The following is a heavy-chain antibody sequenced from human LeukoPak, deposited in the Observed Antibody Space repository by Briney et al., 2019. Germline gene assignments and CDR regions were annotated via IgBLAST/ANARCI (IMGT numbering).Heavy chain of an antibody. D-gene: IGHD3-22*01. Sequence: GASVKVSCKASGYTFTSYYMHWVRQAPGQGLEWMGIINPSGGSTSYAQKFQGRVTMTRDTSTSTVYMELSSLRSEDTAVYYCAREGQYYYDSSGYYCPYWGQGTLVTVSS. J-gene: IGHJ4*02. CDR1: GYTFTSYY. CDR3: AREGQYYYDSSGYYCPY. V-gene: IGHV1-46*01. CDR2: INPSGGST.